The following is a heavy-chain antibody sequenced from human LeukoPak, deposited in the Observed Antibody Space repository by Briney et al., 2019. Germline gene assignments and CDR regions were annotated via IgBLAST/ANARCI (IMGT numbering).Heavy chain of an antibody. D-gene: IGHD3-22*01. CDR1: GGSISSSSYY. CDR2: IYYSGST. Sequence: PSETLSLTCTVSGGSISSSSYYWGWIRQPPGKGLEWIGSIYYSGSTYYNPSLKSRVTISVDTSKNQFSLKLSSVTAADTAVYYCARAVYSSGFYYYYYMDVWGKGTTVTISS. V-gene: IGHV4-39*01. CDR3: ARAVYSSGFYYYYYMDV. J-gene: IGHJ6*03.